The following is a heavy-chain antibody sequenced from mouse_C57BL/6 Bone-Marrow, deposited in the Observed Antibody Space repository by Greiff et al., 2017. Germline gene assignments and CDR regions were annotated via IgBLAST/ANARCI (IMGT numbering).Heavy chain of an antibody. CDR3: TGHYGSSSYWYFDV. CDR1: GFTFSNYW. CDR2: IRLKSDNYAT. D-gene: IGHD1-1*01. V-gene: IGHV6-3*01. J-gene: IGHJ1*03. Sequence: EVKLVESGGGLVQPGGSMKLSCVASGFTFSNYWMNWVRQSPEKGLEWVAQIRLKSDNYATHYAESVKGRFTISRDDSKSSVYLQMNNLRAEDTGIYYCTGHYGSSSYWYFDVWGTGTTVTVSS.